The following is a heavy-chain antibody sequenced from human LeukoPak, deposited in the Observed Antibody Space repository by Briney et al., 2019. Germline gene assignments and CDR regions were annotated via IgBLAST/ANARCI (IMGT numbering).Heavy chain of an antibody. CDR2: IKQDGSDK. D-gene: IGHD2-2*01. V-gene: IGHV3-7*01. J-gene: IGHJ6*03. CDR3: ARSSAIAYYYMDV. Sequence: GGSLRLSCAASGFSFSGYWITWVRQAPGEGLEWVANIKQDGSDKNYVDSVKGRFTISRDNAKNSLYLQMNSLRAEDTAVYYCARSSAIAYYYMDVWGKGTTVTVSS. CDR1: GFSFSGYW.